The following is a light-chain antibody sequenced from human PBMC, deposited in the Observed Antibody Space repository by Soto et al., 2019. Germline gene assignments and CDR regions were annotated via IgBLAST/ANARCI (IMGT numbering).Light chain of an antibody. CDR3: RQYQNYPCT. J-gene: IGKJ1*01. CDR1: QGIKNR. V-gene: IGKV1-17*01. Sequence: DIQMTQSPSTLSASVGDRVTITCRASQGIKNRVAWYQQKPGKAPKRLMHTASNLESGVPSRFSGSGSGTEFTLTISSLQPEDFATYYCRQYQNYPCTFGHGTNVEIK. CDR2: TAS.